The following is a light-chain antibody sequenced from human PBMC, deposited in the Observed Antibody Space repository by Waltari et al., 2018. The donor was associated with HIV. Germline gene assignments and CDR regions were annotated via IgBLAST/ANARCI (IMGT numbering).Light chain of an antibody. CDR2: DTS. CDR3: QQYNSSPLT. CDR1: QSLSR. J-gene: IGKJ4*01. Sequence: VVLTQSPGALSLSPGETATLSCRASQSLSRLAWDQHKPGQAPRLVIYDTSIRATDIPDWFSGDGSRTDFTLTISRLEPEDFAVYYCQQYNSSPLTFGGGTKVEIK. V-gene: IGKV3-20*01.